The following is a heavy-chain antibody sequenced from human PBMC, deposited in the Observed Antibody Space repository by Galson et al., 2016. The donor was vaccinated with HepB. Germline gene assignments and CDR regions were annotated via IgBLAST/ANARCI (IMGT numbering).Heavy chain of an antibody. CDR1: GFSFSTYW. D-gene: IGHD3-10*01. CDR2: TNEDGTVQ. J-gene: IGHJ4*02. Sequence: SLRLSCAASGFSFSTYWMTWVRQVSGRGLEWVANTNEDGTVQYYLDSVKGRFTISRDNAQNSLYLQMISLSAEDTAVDYCGRGNRGTTDYWGQGTLVTVSS. CDR3: GRGNRGTTDY. V-gene: IGHV3-7*03.